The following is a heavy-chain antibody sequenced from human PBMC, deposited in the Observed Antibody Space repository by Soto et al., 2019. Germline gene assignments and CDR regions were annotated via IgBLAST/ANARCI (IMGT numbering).Heavy chain of an antibody. CDR3: ARLGYSSGWPPYWYFDL. V-gene: IGHV4-39*01. CDR2: IYYSGST. CDR1: GGSISSSSYY. J-gene: IGHJ2*01. Sequence: QLQLQESGPGLVKPSETLSLTCTVSGGSISSSSYYWGWIRQPPGKGLEWIGSIYYSGSTYYNPSLKSRVTISVDTSKNQFSRKLSSVTAADTAVYYCARLGYSSGWPPYWYFDLWGRGTLVTVSS. D-gene: IGHD6-19*01.